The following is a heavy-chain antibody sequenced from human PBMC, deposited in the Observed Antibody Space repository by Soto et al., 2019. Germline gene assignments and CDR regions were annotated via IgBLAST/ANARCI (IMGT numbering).Heavy chain of an antibody. J-gene: IGHJ4*02. CDR1: GYTFTIYG. CDR3: ARVMITFGGVIATPARRAYYFDY. D-gene: IGHD3-16*02. CDR2: ISAYNGNT. Sequence: ASVKVSCKASGYTFTIYGISWVRQAPGQGLEWMGWISAYNGNTNYAQKLQGRVTMTTDTSTSTAYMELRSLRSDDTAVYYCARVMITFGGVIATPARRAYYFDYWGQGTLVTVS. V-gene: IGHV1-18*01.